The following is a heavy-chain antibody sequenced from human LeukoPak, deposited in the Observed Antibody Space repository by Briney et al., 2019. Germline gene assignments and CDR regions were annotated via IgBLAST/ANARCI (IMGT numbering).Heavy chain of an antibody. Sequence: GGSLRLSCAASGFTFSTYEMNWIRQAPGKGLDWVATISGDGGRTYYADSVKGRFTISRDNSKRTQYLQMDRLRADDTDIYYCAKQGENSGWGSFDHWGQGILVSVSS. V-gene: IGHV3-23*01. J-gene: IGHJ4*02. D-gene: IGHD6-19*01. CDR3: AKQGENSGWGSFDH. CDR2: ISGDGGRT. CDR1: GFTFSTYE.